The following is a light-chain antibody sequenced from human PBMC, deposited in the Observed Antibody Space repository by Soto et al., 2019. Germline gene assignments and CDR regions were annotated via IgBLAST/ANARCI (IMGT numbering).Light chain of an antibody. CDR2: DAS. CDR1: QSISSW. J-gene: IGKJ4*01. CDR3: QQYNNWPPQLT. V-gene: IGKV1-5*01. Sequence: IQMTQSPSTLSASVGDRVTITCRTSQSISSWLAWYQQRPGKAPKLLIYDASSLESGVPSRFSGSGSGTEFTLSISSLQSEDFAVYYCQQYNNWPPQLTFGGGTKVDIK.